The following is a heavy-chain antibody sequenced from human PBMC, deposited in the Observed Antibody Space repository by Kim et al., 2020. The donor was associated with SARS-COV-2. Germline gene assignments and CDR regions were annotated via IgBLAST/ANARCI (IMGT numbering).Heavy chain of an antibody. V-gene: IGHV3-9*01. J-gene: IGHJ4*02. D-gene: IGHD5-12*01. CDR3: ARVIRGYSYGFDY. Sequence: GYAGSVRGHFSISRDHTKNSLYLQMNSLRTEDTALYYCARVIRGYSYGFDYWGQGTLVTVSS.